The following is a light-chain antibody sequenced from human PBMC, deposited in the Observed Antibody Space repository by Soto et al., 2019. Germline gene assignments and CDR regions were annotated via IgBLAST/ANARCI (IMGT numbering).Light chain of an antibody. CDR2: DAS. Sequence: EIVLTQSPATQSLSPGERATLSCRASQSVSNYLAWFQQKPGQAPRLLIYDASNRATGIPARFSGSGSGTDFTLTINSLEPEDFAVYYCQQRGNWPPFTFGPGTRVDIK. V-gene: IGKV3-11*01. CDR1: QSVSNY. CDR3: QQRGNWPPFT. J-gene: IGKJ3*01.